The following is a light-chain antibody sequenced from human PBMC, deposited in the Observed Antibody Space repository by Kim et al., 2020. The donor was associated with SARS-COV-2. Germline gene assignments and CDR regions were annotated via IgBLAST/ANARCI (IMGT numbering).Light chain of an antibody. Sequence: RLTEKGTCNDVGFKGAAGPQHPPGNPPKLLSYRNNTRPSGISERFSASRSGDIASLNITGLQPEDEADYYCSAWDKSLSAVVFGGGTQLTVL. CDR3: SAWDKSLSAVV. CDR1: CNDVGFKG. J-gene: IGLJ2*01. V-gene: IGLV10-54*04. CDR2: RNN.